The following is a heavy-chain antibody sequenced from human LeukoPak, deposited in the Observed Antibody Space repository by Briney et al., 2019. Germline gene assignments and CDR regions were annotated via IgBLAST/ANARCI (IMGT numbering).Heavy chain of an antibody. V-gene: IGHV3-7*01. Sequence: GGSPRLSCAASGFTFSTYWMTWVRQAPGKGLEWVANIKEDGSREYYVDSVKGRFTISRDNAKNSLYLQMDSLTAEDTAVYYCARDSPGYGAYVSWGQGTLVSVSS. CDR2: IKEDGSRE. J-gene: IGHJ1*01. CDR3: ARDSPGYGAYVS. D-gene: IGHD5-12*01. CDR1: GFTFSTYW.